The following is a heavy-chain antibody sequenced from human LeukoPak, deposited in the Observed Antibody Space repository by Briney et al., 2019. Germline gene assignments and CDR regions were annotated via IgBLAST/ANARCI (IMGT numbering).Heavy chain of an antibody. Sequence: PGGSLRLSCAASGFTFSSYAMHWVRQAPGKGLEYVSAISSNGGSTYYANSVKGRFTISRDNSKNTLYLQMGSLRAEDMAVYYCARARSLYSSGWYLDEDAFDIWGQATIVTDSS. CDR2: ISSNGGST. CDR3: ARARSLYSSGWYLDEDAFDI. V-gene: IGHV3-64*01. D-gene: IGHD6-19*01. J-gene: IGHJ3*02. CDR1: GFTFSSYA.